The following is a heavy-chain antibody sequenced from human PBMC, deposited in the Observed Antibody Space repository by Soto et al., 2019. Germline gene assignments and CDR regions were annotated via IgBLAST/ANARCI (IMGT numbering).Heavy chain of an antibody. D-gene: IGHD1-7*01. V-gene: IGHV3-30*18. Sequence: GGSLRLSCAASGFTFSSYGMHWVRQAPGKGLEWVAVISYDGSNKYYADSVKGRFTISRDNSKNTLYLQMNSLRAEDTAVYYFAKTYNWKYEAGPGKYGMDAWGQRTTVTVSS. CDR1: GFTFSSYG. CDR3: AKTYNWKYEAGPGKYGMDA. CDR2: ISYDGSNK. J-gene: IGHJ6*02.